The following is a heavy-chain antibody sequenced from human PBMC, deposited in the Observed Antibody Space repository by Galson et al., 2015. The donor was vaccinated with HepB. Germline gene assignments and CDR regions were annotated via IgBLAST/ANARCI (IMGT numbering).Heavy chain of an antibody. CDR2: IWYDGSNK. V-gene: IGHV3-33*08. CDR3: ARDKGNRDWVIDY. Sequence: SLRLSCAASGFTFSSYGMHWVRQAPGKGLEWVAVIWYDGSNKYYADSVKGRFTISRDNSKNTLYLQMNSLRAEDTAVYYCARDKGNRDWVIDYWGQGTLVTVSS. D-gene: IGHD3-9*01. J-gene: IGHJ4*02. CDR1: GFTFSSYG.